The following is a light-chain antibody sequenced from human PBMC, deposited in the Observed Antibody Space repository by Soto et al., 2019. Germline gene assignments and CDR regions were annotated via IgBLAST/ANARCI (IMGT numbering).Light chain of an antibody. CDR1: SSDVGGYNY. Sequence: QSALTQPASVSGSPGQSITISCTGTSSDVGGYNYVSWYQQHPGKAPKLMIYDVSNRPSGVSNRFSGSKSGNTASLTISGLQAEDEADIYCSSYTSSSTLLYVFGTGTQLTVL. CDR2: DVS. CDR3: SSYTSSSTLLYV. V-gene: IGLV2-14*01. J-gene: IGLJ1*01.